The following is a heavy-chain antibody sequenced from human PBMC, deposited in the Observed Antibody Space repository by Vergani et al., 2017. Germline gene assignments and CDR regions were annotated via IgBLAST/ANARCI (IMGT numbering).Heavy chain of an antibody. D-gene: IGHD2-2*01. V-gene: IGHV3-74*03. Sequence: DVHLAESGGGFFQPGGSLRLSCSASGFSFNSYWMHWVRQVPGKGLLWVSRIKSDGSITAYADSVKGRFTISRDNAQNTLYLQMNSLRAEDTALYYCAMYCSSTTCGTHPRVHNYAMDVWGQGTTVTVSS. J-gene: IGHJ6*02. CDR1: GFSFNSYW. CDR2: IKSDGSIT. CDR3: AMYCSSTTCGTHPRVHNYAMDV.